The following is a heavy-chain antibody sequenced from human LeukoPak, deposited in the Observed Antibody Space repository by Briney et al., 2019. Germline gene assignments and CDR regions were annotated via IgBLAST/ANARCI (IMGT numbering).Heavy chain of an antibody. CDR2: ISSSSSTI. Sequence: PGGSLRLSCAASGFTFSSYSMNWVRQAPGKGLEWVSYISSSSSTIYYADSVKGRFTISRDNARNSLYLQMNGLRAEDTAVYYCARVRGAYYMDVWGKGTTVTVSS. J-gene: IGHJ6*03. CDR1: GFTFSSYS. V-gene: IGHV3-48*01. D-gene: IGHD3-16*01. CDR3: ARVRGAYYMDV.